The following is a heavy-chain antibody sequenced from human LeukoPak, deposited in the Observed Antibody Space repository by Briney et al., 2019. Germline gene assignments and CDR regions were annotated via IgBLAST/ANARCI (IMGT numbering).Heavy chain of an antibody. CDR2: ITGSASST. CDR1: GFTFSNCA. CDR3: AKDRSGMGYYFDF. V-gene: IGHV3-23*01. D-gene: IGHD1-26*01. Sequence: GGSLRLSCAASGFTFSNCAMSWVRQAPGKGLEWVSTITGSASSTYDADSVKGRFTISRDNFKNTLYLQMNSLRAEDTAVYYCAKDRSGMGYYFDFWGQGTLVTVSS. J-gene: IGHJ4*02.